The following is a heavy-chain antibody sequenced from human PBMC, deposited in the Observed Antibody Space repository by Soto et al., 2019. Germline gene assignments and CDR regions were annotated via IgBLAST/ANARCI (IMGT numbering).Heavy chain of an antibody. V-gene: IGHV1-18*01. J-gene: IGHJ4*02. Sequence: ASVKVSCKASGYTFTSYGISWLRQAPGQGLEWMGWISAYNGNTNYAQKLQGRVTMTTDTSTSTAYMELRSLRSDDTAVYYCARDSRHIMITFGGVIVPDYWGQGTLVTVPS. D-gene: IGHD3-16*02. CDR3: ARDSRHIMITFGGVIVPDY. CDR1: GYTFTSYG. CDR2: ISAYNGNT.